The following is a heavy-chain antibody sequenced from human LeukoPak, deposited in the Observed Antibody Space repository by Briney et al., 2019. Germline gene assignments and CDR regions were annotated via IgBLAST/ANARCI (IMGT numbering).Heavy chain of an antibody. V-gene: IGHV1-69*05. CDR3: ARGQGITMVRGVIRDYYYYMDV. CDR1: GGTFSSYA. J-gene: IGHJ6*03. CDR2: IIPIFGKA. D-gene: IGHD3-10*01. Sequence: GASVKVSCKASGGTFSSYAISWVRQAPGQGLKGMGGIIPIFGKANYAQKFQGRVTITTDESTSTAYMELSSLRSEDTAVYYCARGQGITMVRGVIRDYYYYMDVWGKGTTVTVSS.